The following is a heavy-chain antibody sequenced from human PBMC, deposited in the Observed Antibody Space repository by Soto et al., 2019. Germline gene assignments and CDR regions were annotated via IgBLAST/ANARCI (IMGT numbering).Heavy chain of an antibody. V-gene: IGHV3-7*03. CDR1: GFTFSNYW. CDR3: GRDTYYDGSGYHSGGVDF. Sequence: EVQLVESGGGLVQPGGSLRLSCAASGFTFSNYWMSWVRQAPGKGPEWVANIKQDGSEKNYVDSVEGRFTISRDNAKNSLYLQMNSLRAEDTAVYYCGRDTYYDGSGYHSGGVDFWGQGTLVTVSS. CDR2: IKQDGSEK. D-gene: IGHD3-22*01. J-gene: IGHJ4*02.